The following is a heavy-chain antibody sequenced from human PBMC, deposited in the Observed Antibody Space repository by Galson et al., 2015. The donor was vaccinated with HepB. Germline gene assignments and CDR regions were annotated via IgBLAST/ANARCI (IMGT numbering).Heavy chain of an antibody. D-gene: IGHD2-15*01. CDR1: GYTFTDYY. V-gene: IGHV1-69-2*01. CDR2: VDPEDGET. CDR3: ATLGYCSGGSCYSSYYYYYGMDV. Sequence: VKVSCKVSGYTFTDYYMHWVQQAPGKGLEWMGLVDPEDGETIYAEKFQGRVTITADTSTDTAYMELSSLRSEDTAVYYCATLGYCSGGSCYSSYYYYYGMDVWGQGTTVTVSS. J-gene: IGHJ6*02.